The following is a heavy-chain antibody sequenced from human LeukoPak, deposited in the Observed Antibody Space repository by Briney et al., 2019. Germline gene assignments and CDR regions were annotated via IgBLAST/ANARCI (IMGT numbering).Heavy chain of an antibody. CDR1: GFTFSTYE. Sequence: GGSLRLSCVASGFTFSTYERNWVRQAPGKGLEWVSVINSGGTAFYADSVKRRFTISRDTSKNTLSLQMNSLRDEDTAMYYCVTSRGTSWGQGTLVTVSS. CDR3: VTSRGTS. CDR2: INSGGTA. J-gene: IGHJ5*02. V-gene: IGHV3-53*01. D-gene: IGHD3-16*01.